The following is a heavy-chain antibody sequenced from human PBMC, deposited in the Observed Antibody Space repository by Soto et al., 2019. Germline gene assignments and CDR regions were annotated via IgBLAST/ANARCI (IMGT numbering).Heavy chain of an antibody. J-gene: IGHJ4*02. CDR3: ARAGYSSDDFDY. CDR1: GGSISSYY. D-gene: IGHD6-19*01. CDR2: IYYSGST. V-gene: IGHV4-59*01. Sequence: SETLSLTCTVSGGSISSYYWSWIRQPPGEGLEWIGYIYYSGSTNYNPSLKSRVTISVDTSKNQFSLKLSSVTAADTAVYYCARAGYSSDDFDYWGQGTLVTVSS.